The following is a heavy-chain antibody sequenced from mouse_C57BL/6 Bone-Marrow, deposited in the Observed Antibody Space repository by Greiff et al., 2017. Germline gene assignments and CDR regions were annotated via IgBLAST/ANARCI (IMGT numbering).Heavy chain of an antibody. CDR1: GYAFSSYW. CDR2: IYPGDGDT. J-gene: IGHJ4*01. Sequence: QVQLKESGAELVKPGASVKISCKASGYAFSSYWMNWVKQRPGKGLEWIGQIYPGDGDTNYNGKFKGKATLTADKSSSTAYMQLSSLTSEDSAVYFCASSRWLLPMDYWGQGTSGTVSS. V-gene: IGHV1-80*01. D-gene: IGHD2-3*01. CDR3: ASSRWLLPMDY.